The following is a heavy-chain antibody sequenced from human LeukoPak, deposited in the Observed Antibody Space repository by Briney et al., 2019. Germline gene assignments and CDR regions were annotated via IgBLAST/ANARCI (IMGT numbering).Heavy chain of an antibody. V-gene: IGHV3-21*04. D-gene: IGHD3-16*02. CDR2: ISSSSSYI. J-gene: IGHJ4*02. Sequence: PGGSLRLSCAASGFTFSSYSRNWVRQAPGKGLEWVSSISSSSSYIYYADSVKGRFTISRDNAKNSLYLQINSLRAEDTAVYYCAKPDSNLGELSYFDYWGQGTLVTVSS. CDR3: AKPDSNLGELSYFDY. CDR1: GFTFSSYS.